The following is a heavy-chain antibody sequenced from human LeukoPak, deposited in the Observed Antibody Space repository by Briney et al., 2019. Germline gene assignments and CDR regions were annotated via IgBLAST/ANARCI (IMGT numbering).Heavy chain of an antibody. CDR2: MSWTSGSI. Sequence: SLRLSCGVSEFTFDDYVIHWVRQGPGKGLEWVAAMSWTSGSIAYADSVKGRFNIFRDNAQSSLYLQMNSLRAVDTAFYYCARSSGSYDGYYGVEVWGQGTTVIVSS. CDR1: EFTFDDYV. CDR3: ARSSGSYDGYYGVEV. J-gene: IGHJ6*02. D-gene: IGHD6-19*01. V-gene: IGHV3-9*01.